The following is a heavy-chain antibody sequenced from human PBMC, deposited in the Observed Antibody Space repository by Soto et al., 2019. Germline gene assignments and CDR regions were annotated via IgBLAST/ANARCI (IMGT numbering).Heavy chain of an antibody. V-gene: IGHV3-30*03. CDR2: ISNNGINK. Sequence: QVQLVESGGGVVQPGRSLRLSCAASGFTFSTYGMHWVRQAPGKGLEWLAVISNNGINKYYADSVKGRFTISRDNSKDKLFLQMNSLRGEETAIYYCARVIRADSTSSNFYYYSGLDVWGQGTTVTVSS. J-gene: IGHJ6*02. CDR1: GFTFSTYG. CDR3: ARVIRADSTSSNFYYYSGLDV. D-gene: IGHD6-6*01.